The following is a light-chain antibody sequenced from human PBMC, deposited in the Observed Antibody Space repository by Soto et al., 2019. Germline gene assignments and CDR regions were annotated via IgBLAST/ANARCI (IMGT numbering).Light chain of an antibody. CDR3: QQYIISPFT. J-gene: IGKJ3*01. CDR1: QSVRSNY. V-gene: IGKV3D-20*01. CDR2: DAS. Sequence: EIVLTQSPATLSLSPGHRPTLSCGATQSVRSNYLAWYQQKPGQAPRLXIYDASSRATGIPDRFSGSGSGTEFTLTINRLEPEDFEVYYCQQYIISPFTFGPGTKVDIK.